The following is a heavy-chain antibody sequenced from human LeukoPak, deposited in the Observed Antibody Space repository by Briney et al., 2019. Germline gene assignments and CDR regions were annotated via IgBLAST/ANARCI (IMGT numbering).Heavy chain of an antibody. CDR3: ARDLLEDDFWSGYYDY. J-gene: IGHJ4*02. CDR1: GFTFSSYS. V-gene: IGHV3-21*01. D-gene: IGHD3-3*01. CDR2: ISSSSSYI. Sequence: PGGSLRLSCAASGFTFSSYSMNLVRQAPGKGLEWVSSISSSSSYIYYADSVKGRFTISRDNAKNSLYLQMNSLRAEDTAVYYCARDLLEDDFWSGYYDYWGQGTLVTVSS.